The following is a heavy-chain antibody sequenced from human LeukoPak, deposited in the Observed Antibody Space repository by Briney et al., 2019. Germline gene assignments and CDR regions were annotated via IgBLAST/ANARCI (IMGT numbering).Heavy chain of an antibody. CDR1: GFTFSSYA. CDR2: ISSSGGST. CDR3: ARDFYDFWSGYPEYYFDY. V-gene: IGHV3-64*01. J-gene: IGHJ4*02. D-gene: IGHD3-3*01. Sequence: GGSLRLSCAASGFTFSSYAMHWVRQAPGKGLEYVSAISSSGGSTYYANSVKGRFTISRDNSKNTLYLQMGSLRAEDMAVYYCARDFYDFWSGYPEYYFDYWGQGTLVTVSS.